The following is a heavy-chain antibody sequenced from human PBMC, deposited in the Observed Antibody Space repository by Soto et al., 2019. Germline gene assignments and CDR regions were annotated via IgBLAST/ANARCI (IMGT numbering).Heavy chain of an antibody. Sequence: QVQLVESGGGVVQPGRSLRLSCAGSGFTFSTYGMHWVRQAPGKGLEWVAAMSDDGINKHYTGSVLGQFTISRDNSKNTLYLQMDSLRNEDAAVYYCTRGGFPYFDYWGPGTLVTVSS. D-gene: IGHD1-26*01. CDR2: MSDDGINK. CDR1: GFTFSTYG. CDR3: TRGGFPYFDY. V-gene: IGHV3-30*03. J-gene: IGHJ4*02.